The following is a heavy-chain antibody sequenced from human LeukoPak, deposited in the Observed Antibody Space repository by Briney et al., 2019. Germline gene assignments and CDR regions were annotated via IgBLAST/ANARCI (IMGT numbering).Heavy chain of an antibody. CDR1: GGTFSKYT. D-gene: IGHD6-6*01. CDR2: IIPIFGTA. J-gene: IGHJ6*02. V-gene: IGHV1-69*13. CDR3: ARLDEYSSSSRYYGMDV. Sequence: APVKVSCKASGGTFSKYTISWVRQRPGQGLEWMGGIIPIFGTANYAQKFQGRVTITADESTSTAYMELSSLRSEDTAVYYCARLDEYSSSSRYYGMDVWGQGTTVTVSS.